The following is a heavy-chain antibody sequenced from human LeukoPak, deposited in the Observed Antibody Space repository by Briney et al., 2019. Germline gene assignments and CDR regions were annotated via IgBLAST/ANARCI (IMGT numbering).Heavy chain of an antibody. J-gene: IGHJ4*02. CDR2: INHSGST. V-gene: IGHV4-34*01. Sequence: PSETLSLTCAVYGGSFSGYYWSWIRQPPGKGLEWIGEINHSGSTNYNPSLKSRVTISVDTSKNQFSLKLSSVTAADTAVYYCARHAIGHIYRPWGQGTLVAVSS. CDR1: GGSFSGYY. D-gene: IGHD2-21*01. CDR3: ARHAIGHIYRP.